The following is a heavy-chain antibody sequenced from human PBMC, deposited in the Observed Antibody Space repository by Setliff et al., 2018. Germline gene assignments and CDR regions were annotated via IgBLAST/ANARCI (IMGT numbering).Heavy chain of an antibody. J-gene: IGHJ5*02. V-gene: IGHV4-61*02. CDR1: GGSISSGSYY. CDR2: IYTSGST. Sequence: PSETLSLTCTVSGGSISSGSYYWSWIRQPAGKGLEWIGRIYTSGSTNYNPSLKSRVTISVDTSKNQFSLKLSSVTAADTAVYYCARGGSALDNWFDPWGQGTLVTVSS. CDR3: ARGGSALDNWFDP. D-gene: IGHD3-10*01.